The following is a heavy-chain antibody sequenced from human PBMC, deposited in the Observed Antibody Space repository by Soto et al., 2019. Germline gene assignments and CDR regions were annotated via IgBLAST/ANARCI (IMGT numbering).Heavy chain of an antibody. CDR2: INPSGGNT. Sequence: ASVKVSCKASGYTFTDYYMHWVRQAPGQGLEWMGIINPSGGNTRYAQKFQGRVTMTRDTSTSTVYMELNSLRSEDTAVYYCARVQTYSSSWYHFDYWGQGTLVTVSS. J-gene: IGHJ4*02. V-gene: IGHV1-46*01. D-gene: IGHD6-19*01. CDR3: ARVQTYSSSWYHFDY. CDR1: GYTFTDYY.